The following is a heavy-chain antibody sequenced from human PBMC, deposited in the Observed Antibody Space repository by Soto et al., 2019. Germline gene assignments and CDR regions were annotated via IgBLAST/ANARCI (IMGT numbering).Heavy chain of an antibody. V-gene: IGHV4-59*08. D-gene: IGHD6-19*01. CDR1: GGSISSYY. CDR2: IYYSGST. J-gene: IGHJ6*03. CDR3: ASTKGQWLIRYSYKYMVV. Sequence: SETLSLTCTVSGGSISSYYWSWIRQPPGKGLEWIGYIYYSGSTNYNPSLKSRVTISVDTSKNQFSLKLSSVTAADTAVYYCASTKGQWLIRYSYKYMVVPGKTTTVTVSS.